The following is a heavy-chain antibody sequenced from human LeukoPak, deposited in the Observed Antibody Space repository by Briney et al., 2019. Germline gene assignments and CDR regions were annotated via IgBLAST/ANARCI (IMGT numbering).Heavy chain of an antibody. Sequence: PGGSLRLSCAASGFTFDDYGMSWVRQAPGKGLEWVSGINRNGGSTGYADSVKGRFTISRDNAKNSLYLPMNSLRAEDTALYYCARLYSSSWSYYFDYWGQGTPVTVSS. D-gene: IGHD6-13*01. CDR2: INRNGGST. CDR1: GFTFDDYG. V-gene: IGHV3-20*04. J-gene: IGHJ4*02. CDR3: ARLYSSSWSYYFDY.